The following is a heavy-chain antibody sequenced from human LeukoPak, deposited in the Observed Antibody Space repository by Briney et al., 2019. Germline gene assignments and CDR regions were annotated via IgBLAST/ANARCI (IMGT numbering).Heavy chain of an antibody. CDR2: IDSGGRT. CDR3: AIYDSSGYYNY. V-gene: IGHV3-53*01. J-gene: IGHJ4*02. Sequence: WGSVIDSGGRTFDADSGKGRFTISRDNSKNTLYLQMNSLRAEDTAVYYCAIYDSSGYYNYWGQGTLVTVSS. D-gene: IGHD3-22*01.